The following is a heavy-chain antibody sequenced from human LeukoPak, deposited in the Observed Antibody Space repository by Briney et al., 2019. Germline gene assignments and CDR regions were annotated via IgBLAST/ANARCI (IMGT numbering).Heavy chain of an antibody. CDR3: ARDGAGGWSFFDY. D-gene: IGHD6-19*01. V-gene: IGHV4-59*01. Sequence: SETLSLTCTVSGGSISSYHWSWIRQPPGKGLEWIGYIYSSGSTNYNPPLKSRVTISVDTSKNQFSLRLSSVTAADTAVYYCARDGAGGWSFFDYWGQGTLVTVSS. J-gene: IGHJ4*02. CDR2: IYSSGST. CDR1: GGSISSYH.